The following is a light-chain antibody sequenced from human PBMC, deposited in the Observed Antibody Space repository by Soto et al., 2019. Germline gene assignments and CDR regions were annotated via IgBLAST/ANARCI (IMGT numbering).Light chain of an antibody. Sequence: DIQMTQSPSSLSASVGDRVTITCRASQSISNYLNWYQQKPGKAPKLLIYAASSLQSGVPSSFSGSGSGTDFTLTISSLQPEDFATYYCQQSYSTPLTFGGGTKVEIK. CDR1: QSISNY. CDR2: AAS. CDR3: QQSYSTPLT. V-gene: IGKV1-39*01. J-gene: IGKJ4*01.